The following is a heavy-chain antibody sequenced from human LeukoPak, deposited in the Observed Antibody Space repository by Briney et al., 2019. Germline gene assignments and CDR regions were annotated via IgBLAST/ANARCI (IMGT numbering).Heavy chain of an antibody. D-gene: IGHD3-10*01. Sequence: PGGSLRLFCAASGFTFSSYAMSWVRQAPGKGLEWVSTIRGTTGSTYYADSVRGRFTISRDNSKNTLNLQMNSLRAEDTAVYYCAKVLGIWFGESDYYFDYWGQGTLVTVSS. CDR3: AKVLGIWFGESDYYFDY. V-gene: IGHV3-23*01. J-gene: IGHJ4*02. CDR2: IRGTTGST. CDR1: GFTFSSYA.